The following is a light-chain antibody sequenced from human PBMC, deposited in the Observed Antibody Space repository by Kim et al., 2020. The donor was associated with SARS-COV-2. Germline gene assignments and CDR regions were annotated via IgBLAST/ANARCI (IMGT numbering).Light chain of an antibody. CDR1: QSVRSS. CDR2: GAS. V-gene: IGKV3-15*01. J-gene: IGKJ1*01. CDR3: QQYDNWPRT. Sequence: VSPGESATLSCRASQSVRSSLAWYQQRPGQAPRLLIFGASTRATGIPDRFSGSGSGTDFTLTISRLQSEDSAVYYCQQYDNWPRTFGQGTKVDIK.